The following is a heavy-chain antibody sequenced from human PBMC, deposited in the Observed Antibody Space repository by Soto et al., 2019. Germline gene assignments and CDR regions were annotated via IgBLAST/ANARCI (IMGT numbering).Heavy chain of an antibody. Sequence: SETLSLTXTVSGGSVSSGSYYWSWIRQPPGKGLEWIGYIYYSGSTNYNPSLKSRVTISVDTSKNQFSLKLSSVTAADTAVYYCARGGQWLVSGNWFDPWGQGTLVTVSS. CDR2: IYYSGST. CDR1: GGSVSSGSYY. J-gene: IGHJ5*02. D-gene: IGHD6-19*01. CDR3: ARGGQWLVSGNWFDP. V-gene: IGHV4-61*01.